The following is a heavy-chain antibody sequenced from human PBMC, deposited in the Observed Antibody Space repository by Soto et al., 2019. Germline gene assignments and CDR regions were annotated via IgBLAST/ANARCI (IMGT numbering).Heavy chain of an antibody. Sequence: QITLKESGPALVKPTQTRTLTCTFSGFSLSTSGVGVGWIRQPPGKALEWLALIYCDDDKRYSPSLKSRLTITNHPSNNQVVLTITNLHPVLTATYYCAHRRHIVAPLTSFDYWGQGTLVTVSS. V-gene: IGHV2-5*02. CDR1: GFSLSTSGVG. CDR3: AHRRHIVAPLTSFDY. J-gene: IGHJ4*02. D-gene: IGHD5-12*01. CDR2: IYCDDDK.